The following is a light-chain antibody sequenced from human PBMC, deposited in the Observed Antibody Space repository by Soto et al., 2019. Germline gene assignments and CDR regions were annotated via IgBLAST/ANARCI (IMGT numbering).Light chain of an antibody. CDR1: SSDIGGYNS. CDR2: EVN. Sequence: QSALTQPPCASWSPGQSVTISCTGTSSDIGGYNSVSWYQQHPGKAPRLMIYEVNKRPSGVPDRFSGSKSGYTASLTVSGLQTEDEAFYYCSSSAGIYHYLVFGGGTQLTVL. V-gene: IGLV2-8*01. CDR3: SSSAGIYHYLV. J-gene: IGLJ3*02.